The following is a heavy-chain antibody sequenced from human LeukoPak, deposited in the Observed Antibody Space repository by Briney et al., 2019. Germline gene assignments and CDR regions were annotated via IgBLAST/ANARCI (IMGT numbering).Heavy chain of an antibody. V-gene: IGHV4-59*08. CDR3: ARAPRAYCSATGSCFQDD. D-gene: IGHD2-15*01. J-gene: IGHJ4*02. CDR2: IYYSGST. Sequence: SETLSLTCTVSGGSISSYYWSWIRQPPGKGLEWIGYIYYSGSTNYNLSLKSRVTISVDTSKNQFSLKLSSVTAADTAVYYCARAPRAYCSATGSCFQDDWGQGTLVIVSS. CDR1: GGSISSYY.